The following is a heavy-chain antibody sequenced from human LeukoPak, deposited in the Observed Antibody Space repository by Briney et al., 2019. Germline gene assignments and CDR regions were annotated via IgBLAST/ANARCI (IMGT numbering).Heavy chain of an antibody. CDR2: INPNSGNT. CDR1: GYTFTSYD. CDR3: ARADSGYDSQDYYYYMDV. Sequence: ASVKVSCKASGYTFTSYDINWVRQATGQGLEWMGWINPNSGNTGYAQKFQGRVTITRNTSISTAYMELSSLRSEDTAVYYCARADSGYDSQDYYYYMDVWGKGTTVTVSS. J-gene: IGHJ6*03. V-gene: IGHV1-8*03. D-gene: IGHD5-12*01.